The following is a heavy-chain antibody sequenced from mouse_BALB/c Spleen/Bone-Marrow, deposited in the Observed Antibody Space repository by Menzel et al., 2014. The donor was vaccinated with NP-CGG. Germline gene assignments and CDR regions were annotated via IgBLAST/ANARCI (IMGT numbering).Heavy chain of an antibody. CDR1: GYIFTSYV. CDR2: IDPYNDVT. CDR3: AREGWLLRFDY. V-gene: IGHV1-14*01. Sequence: EVKLMESGPELVKPGTSVKMSYKASGYIFTSYVMDWVKQKPGQGLEWIGYIDPYNDVTNYNEKFKGKATLTSDKSSSTAYMEVSSLTSEDSAVYYCAREGWLLRFDYWGQGTTLTVSS. D-gene: IGHD2-3*01. J-gene: IGHJ2*01.